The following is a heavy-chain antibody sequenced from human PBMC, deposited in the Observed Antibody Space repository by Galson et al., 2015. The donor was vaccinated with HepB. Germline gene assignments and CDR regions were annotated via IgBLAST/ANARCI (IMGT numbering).Heavy chain of an antibody. D-gene: IGHD3-10*01. V-gene: IGHV3-9*01. J-gene: IGHJ4*02. Sequence: SLRLSCAASGFNFQDYAMHWVRQAPGKGLEWVSGISWKSGMIGYADSVKGRFTISRDNAKSSLYLQMNSLRPEDTALYYCASSNYYGSGSYHFWGQGALVTVSS. CDR2: ISWKSGMI. CDR3: ASSNYYGSGSYHF. CDR1: GFNFQDYA.